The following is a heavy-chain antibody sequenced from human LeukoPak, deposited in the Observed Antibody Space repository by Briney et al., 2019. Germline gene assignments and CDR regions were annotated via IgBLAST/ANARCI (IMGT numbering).Heavy chain of an antibody. CDR3: ARDVRVDF. V-gene: IGHV3-21*01. CDR2: ISSSSSFI. CDR1: GFTFSSYT. Sequence: GRSLRLSCAASGFTFSSYTMNWVRQAPGKGLEWVSSISSSSSFIYYADSVKGRFTISRDNAKNSLSLQMNTLRAEDTAVYYCARDVRVDFWGQGTLVTVSS. D-gene: IGHD2/OR15-2a*01. J-gene: IGHJ4*02.